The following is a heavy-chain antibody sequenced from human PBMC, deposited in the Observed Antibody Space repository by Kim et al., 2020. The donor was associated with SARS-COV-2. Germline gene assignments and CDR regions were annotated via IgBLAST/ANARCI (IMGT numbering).Heavy chain of an antibody. V-gene: IGHV4-31*02. CDR2: GRT. CDR3: ARHDAWFDP. D-gene: IGHD3-3*01. Sequence: GRTYSNPPLKRRVTISLDASENQFSLKVNSVTAADTAVYYCARHDAWFDPWGQGTLVTVSS. J-gene: IGHJ5*02.